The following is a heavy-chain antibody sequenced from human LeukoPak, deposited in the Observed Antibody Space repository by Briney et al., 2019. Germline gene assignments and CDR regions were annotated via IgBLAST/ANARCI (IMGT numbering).Heavy chain of an antibody. D-gene: IGHD1-1*01. CDR1: GFTLSSYS. Sequence: GGSLRLSCAASGFTLSSYSMNWVRQAPGKGLEWVSSISRSSAYIYYADSVKGRFTISRDNSKNTLYLQMNSLRAEDTAVYYCARAPGYGAAYYFDYWGQGTLVTVSS. V-gene: IGHV3-21*01. CDR3: ARAPGYGAAYYFDY. CDR2: ISRSSAYI. J-gene: IGHJ4*02.